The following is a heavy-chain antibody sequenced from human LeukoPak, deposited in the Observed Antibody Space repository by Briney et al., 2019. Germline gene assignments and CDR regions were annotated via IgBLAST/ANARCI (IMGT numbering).Heavy chain of an antibody. Sequence: PGESLRLSCAVSGFTFSSYRMHWVRQAPGKGLEWVAVISYDESKKYYADSVKGRFTIYRDNHKNTLYLQMNSLRAGDTAVYYCAKDRVVAATRAGYGMDVWGQGNTVTVSS. V-gene: IGHV3-30*18. CDR2: ISYDESKK. CDR1: GFTFSSYR. CDR3: AKDRVVAATRAGYGMDV. J-gene: IGHJ6*02. D-gene: IGHD2-15*01.